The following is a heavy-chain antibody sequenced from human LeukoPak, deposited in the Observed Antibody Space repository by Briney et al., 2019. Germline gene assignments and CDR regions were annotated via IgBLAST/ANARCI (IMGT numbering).Heavy chain of an antibody. CDR3: ARGIAAAGKGWFDP. D-gene: IGHD6-13*01. CDR2: SLHSGGP. V-gene: IGHV4-38-2*02. CDR1: GGSIRSDY. Sequence: SETLSLTCTVSGGSIRSDYWGWIRQPPGKGLEWIGSSLHSGGPYYNPSLKSRATISVDTSKNQLSLKLTSVTAADTAMYYCARGIAAAGKGWFDPWGQGTLVTVSS. J-gene: IGHJ5*02.